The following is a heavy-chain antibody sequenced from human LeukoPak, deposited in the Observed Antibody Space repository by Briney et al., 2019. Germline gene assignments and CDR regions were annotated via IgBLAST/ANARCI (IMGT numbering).Heavy chain of an antibody. J-gene: IGHJ4*02. CDR1: GCSISSYF. CDR2: IYYSGST. CDR3: ARDDAAVVIRASQY. Sequence: SETLSLTCTVSGCSISSYFWNWIRQSPGKGLEWIGNIYYSGSTNYNPSLKSRVTLSLDSSKNQFSLKLTSVTAADTAVYYCARDDAAVVIRASQYWGQGTLVTVSS. V-gene: IGHV4-59*01. D-gene: IGHD3-22*01.